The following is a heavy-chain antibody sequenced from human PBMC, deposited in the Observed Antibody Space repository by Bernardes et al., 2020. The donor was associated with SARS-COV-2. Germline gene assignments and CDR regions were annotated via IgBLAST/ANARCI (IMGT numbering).Heavy chain of an antibody. CDR2: ISGSGTST. D-gene: IGHD2-21*01. Sequence: GGSLRLSCATSGFTFTSYAMNWVRQTPGKGLEWVSGISGSGTSTYYADSVKGRFTISRDLSKNTLYLQMNSLRAEDTTVYYCTRGSFPTFDIWGQGTTVTVSS. CDR3: TRGSFPTFDI. J-gene: IGHJ3*02. CDR1: GFTFTSYA. V-gene: IGHV3-23*01.